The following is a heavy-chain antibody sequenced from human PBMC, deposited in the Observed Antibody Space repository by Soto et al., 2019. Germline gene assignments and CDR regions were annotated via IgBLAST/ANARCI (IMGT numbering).Heavy chain of an antibody. J-gene: IGHJ4*02. V-gene: IGHV1-69*13. CDR1: GGTFSSYA. Sequence: GASVKVSCKASGGTFSSYAISWVRQAPGQGLEWMGGIIPIFGTANYAQKFQGRVTITADESTSTAYMELSSLRSEDTAVYYCARALQDGYNYKLGYFDYWGQGTLVTVSS. D-gene: IGHD5-12*01. CDR3: ARALQDGYNYKLGYFDY. CDR2: IIPIFGTA.